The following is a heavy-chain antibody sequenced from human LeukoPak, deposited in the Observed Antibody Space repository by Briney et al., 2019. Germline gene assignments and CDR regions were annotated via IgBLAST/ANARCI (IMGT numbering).Heavy chain of an antibody. V-gene: IGHV4-39*07. CDR1: GGSISSSSYY. Sequence: SETLSLTCTVSGGSISSSSYYWGWIRQPPGKGPGWIGSIYYSGSTYYNPSLKSRVTISVDTSKNQFSLKLSSVTAADTAVYYCARVTGYMIEDYFDYWGQGTLVTVSS. J-gene: IGHJ4*02. D-gene: IGHD3-22*01. CDR3: ARVTGYMIEDYFDY. CDR2: IYYSGST.